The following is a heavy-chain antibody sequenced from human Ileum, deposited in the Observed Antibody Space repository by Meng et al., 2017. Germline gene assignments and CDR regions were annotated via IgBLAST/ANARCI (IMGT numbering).Heavy chain of an antibody. J-gene: IGHJ4*02. CDR2: ISAIGNT. Sequence: QVQLGEAGGAGVKPGGALRLSCAASGFNFSDFSTGWVRQAPGKGLEFIAYISAIGNTYFADSFLGRVTVSRDNSKNTLYLQMNSLRAEDTAVYYCAGHTELDCWGQGALVTVSS. V-gene: IGHV3-11*04. CDR3: AGHTELDC. CDR1: GFNFSDFS.